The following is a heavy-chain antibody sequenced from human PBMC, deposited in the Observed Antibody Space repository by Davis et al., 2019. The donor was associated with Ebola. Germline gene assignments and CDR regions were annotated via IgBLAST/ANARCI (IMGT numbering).Heavy chain of an antibody. CDR2: INHSGST. V-gene: IGHV4-34*01. Sequence: PSETLSLTCAVYGGSFSGYYWSWIRQPPGKGLEWIGEINHSGSTNYNPSLKSRVTISVDTSKNQFSLKLSSVTAADTAVYYCARVLRWLSTTNYYYGMDVWGQGTTVTVSS. CDR3: ARVLRWLSTTNYYYGMDV. J-gene: IGHJ6*02. D-gene: IGHD3-22*01. CDR1: GGSFSGYY.